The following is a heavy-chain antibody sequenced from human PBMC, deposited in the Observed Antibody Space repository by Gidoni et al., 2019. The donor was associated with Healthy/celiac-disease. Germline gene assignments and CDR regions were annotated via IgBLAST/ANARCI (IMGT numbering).Heavy chain of an antibody. CDR2: IYWDDDK. CDR1: GFSPPTGGLG. Sequence: QITLQDPGSTLVKPTQTLTLTCTFSGFSPPTGGLGVGWIRQPPGKALEWLALIYWDDDKRYSPSLNGRLTITKDTSKNQVVLTLTNMDPVDTATYYCTHIPFWSGNYMDYWGQGTLVTVSS. V-gene: IGHV2-5*02. CDR3: THIPFWSGNYMDY. J-gene: IGHJ4*02. D-gene: IGHD3-3*01.